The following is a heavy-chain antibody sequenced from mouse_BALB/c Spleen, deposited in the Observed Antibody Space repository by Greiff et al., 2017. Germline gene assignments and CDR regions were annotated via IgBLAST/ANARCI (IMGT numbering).Heavy chain of an antibody. CDR3: ASIYDGYYFFAY. D-gene: IGHD2-3*01. CDR2: ISYDGSN. Sequence: EVKLVESGPGLVKPSQSLSLTCSVTGYSITSGYYWNWIRQFPGNKLEWMGYISYDGSNNYNPSLKNRISITRDTSKNQFFLKLNSVTTEATATYDCASIYDGYYFFAYWGQGTLVTVSA. CDR1: GYSITSGYY. V-gene: IGHV3-6*02. J-gene: IGHJ3*01.